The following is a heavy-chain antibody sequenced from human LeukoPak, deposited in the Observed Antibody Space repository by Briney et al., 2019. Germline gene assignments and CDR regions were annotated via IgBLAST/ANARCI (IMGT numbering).Heavy chain of an antibody. CDR2: INPNSGGT. D-gene: IGHD4-23*01. J-gene: IGHJ4*02. CDR1: GYTFTGYY. V-gene: IGHV1-2*02. CDR3: ARFDYGGNVFDY. Sequence: ASVKVSCKASGYTFTGYYMHWVRQAPGQGLEWMGWINPNSGGTNYAQKFQGRVTMTRDTSISTAYMELSRLRSDDTAVYYCARFDYGGNVFDYWGQGTLVTVSS.